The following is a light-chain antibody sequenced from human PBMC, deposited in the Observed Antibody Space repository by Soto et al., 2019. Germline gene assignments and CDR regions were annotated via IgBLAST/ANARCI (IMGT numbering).Light chain of an antibody. V-gene: IGLV2-8*01. CDR3: SSNAGSNTYV. J-gene: IGLJ2*01. Sequence: QSALTQPASVSGSPGQSITISCIGTSSDVGAYNSVSWYQQHPGKAPKLMIYEVSNRPPGVPDRFSGSKSGNTASLTVSGLQADDEADYFCSSNAGSNTYVFGGGTKVTVL. CDR2: EVS. CDR1: SSDVGAYNS.